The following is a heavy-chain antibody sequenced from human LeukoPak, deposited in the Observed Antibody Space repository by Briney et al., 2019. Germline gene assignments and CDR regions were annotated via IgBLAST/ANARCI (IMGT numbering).Heavy chain of an antibody. V-gene: IGHV4-59*08. CDR1: GGSISSYY. D-gene: IGHD6-19*01. Sequence: SETLSLTCTVSGGSISSYYWSWIRQPPGKGLEWIGYIHYSGSTNYNPSLKSRVTISVDTSKNQFSLKLSSVTAADTAVYYCARYSGWTYSYYYYGMDVWGQGTTVTVSS. J-gene: IGHJ6*02. CDR3: ARYSGWTYSYYYYGMDV. CDR2: IHYSGST.